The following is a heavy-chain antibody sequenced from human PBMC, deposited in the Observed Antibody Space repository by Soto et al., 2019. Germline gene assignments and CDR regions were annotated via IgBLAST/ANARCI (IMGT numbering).Heavy chain of an antibody. V-gene: IGHV4-4*02. J-gene: IGHJ3*01. D-gene: IGHD2-21*02. CDR3: ARGLYFRGDFDV. Sequence: HLQESGPGLVKPSGTLALTCDGSGGSISSSSWWTWVRQSPGKGLEWIGEIYHAGSPNYNPSFQSRVTILADKAKNHFSLRLTSVTAADTAIYYCARGLYFRGDFDVWGQGTTVTVSS. CDR2: IYHAGSP. CDR1: GGSISSSSW.